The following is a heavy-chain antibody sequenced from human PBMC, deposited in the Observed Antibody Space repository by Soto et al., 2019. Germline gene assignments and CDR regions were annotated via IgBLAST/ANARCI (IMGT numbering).Heavy chain of an antibody. Sequence: ETLYLTCTASNGSLSSNYWSWIRQSPGKGLEWIGNIYYSGSTNYNPSLKSRVTMSVDTSKNTFTLKLSSVTAADTGVYFCPRSFMVPVDFFDYWGQGTPVPVYS. CDR1: NGSLSSNY. V-gene: IGHV4-59*01. CDR3: PRSFMVPVDFFDY. D-gene: IGHD3-10*01. CDR2: IYYSGST. J-gene: IGHJ4*02.